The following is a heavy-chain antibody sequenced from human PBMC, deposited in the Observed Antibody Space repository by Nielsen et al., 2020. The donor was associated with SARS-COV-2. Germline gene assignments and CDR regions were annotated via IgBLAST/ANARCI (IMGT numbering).Heavy chain of an antibody. D-gene: IGHD1-26*01. CDR2: INTNTGNS. Sequence: ASVKVSCKASGYSFTSYDIHWVRQAPGQGLEWMGWINTNTGNSTYALGFTGRFVFSLNTSVSTAYLQISSLKTEDTAVYYCARAKWELHYYGMDVWGQGTTVTVSS. CDR1: GYSFTSYD. J-gene: IGHJ6*02. V-gene: IGHV7-4-1*02. CDR3: ARAKWELHYYGMDV.